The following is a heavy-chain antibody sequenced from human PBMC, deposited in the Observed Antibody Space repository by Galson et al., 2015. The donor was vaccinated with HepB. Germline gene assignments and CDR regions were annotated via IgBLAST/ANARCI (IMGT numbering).Heavy chain of an antibody. CDR3: AAVGGDDYYGSGSYYSPDAYYYYGMDV. D-gene: IGHD3-10*01. CDR2: IIPIFGTA. V-gene: IGHV1-69*13. Sequence: SVKVSCKASGGTFSSYAISWVRQAPGQGLEWMGGIIPIFGTANYAQKFQGRVTITADESTSTAYMELSSLRSEDTAVYYCAAVGGDDYYGSGSYYSPDAYYYYGMDVWGQGTTVTVSS. CDR1: GGTFSSYA. J-gene: IGHJ6*02.